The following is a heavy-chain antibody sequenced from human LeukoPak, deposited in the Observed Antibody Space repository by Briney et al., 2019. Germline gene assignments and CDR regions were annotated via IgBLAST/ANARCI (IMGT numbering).Heavy chain of an antibody. J-gene: IGHJ4*02. CDR1: GFTFSSYA. CDR3: VKGGYGSGSYYQYFDY. Sequence: SGGSLRLSCSASGFTFSSYAMHWVRQAPGKGLEYVSAISSNGGSTYYADSVKGRFTISRDNSKNTLYLQMSSPRAEDTAVYYCVKGGYGSGSYYQYFDYWGQGTLVTVSS. V-gene: IGHV3-64D*06. CDR2: ISSNGGST. D-gene: IGHD3-10*01.